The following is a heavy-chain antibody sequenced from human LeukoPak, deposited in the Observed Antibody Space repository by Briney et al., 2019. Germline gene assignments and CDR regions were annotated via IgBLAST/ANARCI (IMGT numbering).Heavy chain of an antibody. CDR3: AKDRGMLEVITTLADY. CDR2: IRYDGNNK. CDR1: GFTFTTYG. D-gene: IGHD3-22*01. J-gene: IGHJ4*02. V-gene: IGHV3-30*02. Sequence: GSLRLSCAASGFTFTTYGMHWVRQAPGKGLDWVAFIRYDGNNKGYADSVKGRFTISRDNSKNTLYLQMNSRRAEDTAVYYCAKDRGMLEVITTLADYWGQGTLVTVSS.